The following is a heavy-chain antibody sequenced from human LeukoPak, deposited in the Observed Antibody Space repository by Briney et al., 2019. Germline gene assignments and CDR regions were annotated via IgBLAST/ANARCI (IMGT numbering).Heavy chain of an antibody. V-gene: IGHV3-53*01. J-gene: IGHJ4*02. D-gene: IGHD3-3*01. CDR1: GFTVSRNS. Sequence: QPGGSLRLSCAASGFTVSRNSMSWVRQAPGKGLGWVSVIYSGGRTYYADSVKGRFTISRDNSKNTLYLQMNSLRAEDTAVYYCARDSGVDFWSGYIEDYWGQGTLVTVSS. CDR3: ARDSGVDFWSGYIEDY. CDR2: IYSGGRT.